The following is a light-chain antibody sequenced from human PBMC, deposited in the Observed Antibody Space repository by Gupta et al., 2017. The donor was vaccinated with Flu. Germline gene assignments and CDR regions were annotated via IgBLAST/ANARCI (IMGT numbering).Light chain of an antibody. J-gene: IGLJ2*01. CDR1: DLENKY. V-gene: IGLV3-1*01. Sequence: CSGDDLENKYVCWYQQKPGQSPVLVGYQDIKRPSGIPERLSGSNSGNTATLTISGTQAMDEAEYYCQAWDGSTVVFGGGTKLTVL. CDR2: QDI. CDR3: QAWDGSTVV.